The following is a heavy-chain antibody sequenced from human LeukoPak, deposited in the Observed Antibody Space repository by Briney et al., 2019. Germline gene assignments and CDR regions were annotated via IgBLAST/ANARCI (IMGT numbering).Heavy chain of an antibody. D-gene: IGHD2-15*01. Sequence: GGSLRLSCAASGFPFSSHAMSWVRQPPGKGLEWVAAISNGKTYYADSVRGRFAIPRDHSTNTVYLHMNSLRDEDTALYHCVREAGYCAPVCVKTNWFDPWGQGTLVTVSS. CDR3: VREAGYCAPVCVKTNWFDP. CDR1: GFPFSSHA. J-gene: IGHJ5*02. CDR2: ISNGKT. V-gene: IGHV3-23*01.